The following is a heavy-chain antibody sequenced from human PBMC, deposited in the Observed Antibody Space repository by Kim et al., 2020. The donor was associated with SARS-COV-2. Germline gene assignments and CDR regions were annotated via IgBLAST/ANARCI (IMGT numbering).Heavy chain of an antibody. D-gene: IGHD3-10*01. V-gene: IGHV1-18*04. CDR3: ARAPQLLWFGELFSDY. CDR1: GYTFTSYG. J-gene: IGHJ4*02. Sequence: ASVKVSCKASGYTFTSYGISWVRQAPGQGLEWMGWISAYNDNTNYAQKLQGRVTMTTDTSTSTAYMELRSLRSDDTAVHYCARAPQLLWFGELFSDYWGQGTLVTVSS. CDR2: ISAYNDNT.